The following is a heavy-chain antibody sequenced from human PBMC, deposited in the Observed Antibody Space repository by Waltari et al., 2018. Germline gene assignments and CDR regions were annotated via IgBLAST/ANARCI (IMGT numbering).Heavy chain of an antibody. Sequence: EVRLAESGGGLVKPGGSLRLSCTASGFDFSDHDMHWVRQAPGTGLEWVSSIGGTHSNIFYADSVKGRFTVSRDNAKNSLYLQMDNLRAEDSGLYYCTRDLYGSGGDWFDPWGQGTLVTVSS. D-gene: IGHD3-10*01. V-gene: IGHV3-21*01. CDR1: GFDFSDHD. CDR2: IGGTHSNI. J-gene: IGHJ5*02. CDR3: TRDLYGSGGDWFDP.